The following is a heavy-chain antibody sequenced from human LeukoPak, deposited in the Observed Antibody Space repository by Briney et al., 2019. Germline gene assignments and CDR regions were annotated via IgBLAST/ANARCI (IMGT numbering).Heavy chain of an antibody. J-gene: IGHJ6*03. D-gene: IGHD3-3*01. CDR1: GGSVSSGSYY. CDR3: ARAASDFWCGYYYYYMDV. CDR2: IYYSGST. Sequence: SETLSLTCTVSGGSVSSGSYYWSWIRQPPGKGLEWIGYIYYSGSTNYNPSLKSRVTISVDTSKNQFSLKLSSVTAADTAVYYCARAASDFWCGYYYYYMDVWGKGTTVTVSS. V-gene: IGHV4-61*01.